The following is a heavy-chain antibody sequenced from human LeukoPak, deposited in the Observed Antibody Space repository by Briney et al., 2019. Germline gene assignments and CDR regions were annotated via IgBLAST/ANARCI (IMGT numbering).Heavy chain of an antibody. CDR3: ARRKGARSYNCFDA. D-gene: IGHD1-26*01. CDR1: GYSFTSYW. CDR2: IYPGDSHT. Sequence: GESLKVSCKGSGYSFTSYWIGWVRQIPGKGLEWMGIIYPGDSHTRYSPFLQGQGTTSADKSINTSYLQCSSLKASDTAMYYCARRKGARSYNCFDAWGQGSLVTVSS. J-gene: IGHJ5*02. V-gene: IGHV5-51*01.